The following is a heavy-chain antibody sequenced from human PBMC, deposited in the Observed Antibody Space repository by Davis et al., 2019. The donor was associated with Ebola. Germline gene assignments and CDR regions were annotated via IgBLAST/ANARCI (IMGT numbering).Heavy chain of an antibody. CDR1: GFTFSSYG. D-gene: IGHD6-6*01. Sequence: GESLKISCAASGFTFSSYGMHWVRQAPGKGLEWVAFIRYDGSNKYYADSVKGRFTISRDNSKNTLYLQMNSLRAEDTAVYYCAKNSYSSSPKDYFDYWGQGTLVTVSS. V-gene: IGHV3-30*02. CDR2: IRYDGSNK. J-gene: IGHJ4*02. CDR3: AKNSYSSSPKDYFDY.